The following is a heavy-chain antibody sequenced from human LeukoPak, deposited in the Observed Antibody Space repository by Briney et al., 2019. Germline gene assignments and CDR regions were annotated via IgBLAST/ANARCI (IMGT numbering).Heavy chain of an antibody. V-gene: IGHV1-2*02. CDR2: INPNSGGT. J-gene: IGHJ4*02. CDR1: GYTFTGYY. CDR3: ASGSLGDIVVVPAAIRY. Sequence: ASVKVSCKASGYTFTGYYMHWVRQAPGQGLEWMGWINPNSGGTNYAQKFQGRVTMTRDTSISTAYMELSRLRSDDTAVYYCASGSLGDIVVVPAAIRYWGQGTLVTVSS. D-gene: IGHD2-2*01.